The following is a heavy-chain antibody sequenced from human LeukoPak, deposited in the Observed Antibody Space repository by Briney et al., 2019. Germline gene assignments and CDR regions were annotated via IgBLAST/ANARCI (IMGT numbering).Heavy chain of an antibody. Sequence: PGGSLRLSCAASGFTFRSYWMRWVRQAPGKGLEWVANIKQDGSEKNYVDSVKGRFTISRDNAKNSLYLQMNSLRAEDTAVYYCAKTGFEGGSSWPHFDYWGQGTLVTVSS. CDR3: AKTGFEGGSSWPHFDY. CDR1: GFTFRSYW. V-gene: IGHV3-7*03. J-gene: IGHJ4*02. D-gene: IGHD6-13*01. CDR2: IKQDGSEK.